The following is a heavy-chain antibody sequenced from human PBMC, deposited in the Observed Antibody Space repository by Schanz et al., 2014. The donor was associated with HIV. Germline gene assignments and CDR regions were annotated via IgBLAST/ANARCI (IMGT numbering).Heavy chain of an antibody. CDR3: AKGPYGGNSYYFEY. J-gene: IGHJ4*02. Sequence: EVQLVESGGGLIQPGGSLRLSCAASGFIFNNYIMSWVRQAPGKGLEWVSTISWNSGSIGYADSVKGRFTISRDNAKNSLYLHINSLRVEDTALYYCAKGPYGGNSYYFEYWGQGTLVTVSS. D-gene: IGHD2-21*02. V-gene: IGHV3-9*01. CDR2: ISWNSGSI. CDR1: GFIFNNYI.